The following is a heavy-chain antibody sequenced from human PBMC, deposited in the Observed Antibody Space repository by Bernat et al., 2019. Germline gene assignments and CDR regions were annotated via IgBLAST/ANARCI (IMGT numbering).Heavy chain of an antibody. Sequence: QLQLQESGSGLVKPSETLSLTCTVSGGSISSSSYYWGWIRQPPGKGLEWVGSIYYSGSTYYNPFLESRVTISVDTSKNQISLKLSSVTAADTAVYYCARQISGVYYDSSGYYMDIWGQGTMVTVSS. CDR2: IYYSGST. CDR1: GGSISSSSYY. V-gene: IGHV4-39*01. CDR3: ARQISGVYYDSSGYYMDI. D-gene: IGHD3-22*01. J-gene: IGHJ3*02.